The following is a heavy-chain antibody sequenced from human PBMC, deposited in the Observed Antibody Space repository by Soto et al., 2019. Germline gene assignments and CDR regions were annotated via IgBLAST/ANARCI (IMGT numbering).Heavy chain of an antibody. CDR1: GFTFTTYG. D-gene: IGHD3-3*01. Sequence: GGSLRLSCSASGFTFTTYGMHWVRQAPGKGLEWVAVMWSDGSNKYYADSVKGRFTISRDNSKNTLYLQMNSLRAEDTAVYYCAREFWSGPFDYWGQGTLVTVSS. CDR2: MWSDGSNK. J-gene: IGHJ4*02. V-gene: IGHV3-33*08. CDR3: AREFWSGPFDY.